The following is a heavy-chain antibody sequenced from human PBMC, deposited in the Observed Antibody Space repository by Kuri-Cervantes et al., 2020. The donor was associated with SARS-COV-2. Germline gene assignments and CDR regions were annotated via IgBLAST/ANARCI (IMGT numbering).Heavy chain of an antibody. V-gene: IGHV4-39*01. CDR3: ARHWGYDVWTSSYGSKMTTLYFDF. CDR2: IFFNGRT. CDR1: GASIRSEDYV. Sequence: SETLSLTCSVSGASIRSEDYVWGWIRQSPGQGLEWIGTIFFNGRTYYNPSLHSRATLSVDTSRSQFSLQLRSVTAKDTAIYYCARHWGYDVWTSSYGSKMTTLYFDFWGRGSLVTVSS. J-gene: IGHJ4*02. D-gene: IGHD3/OR15-3a*01.